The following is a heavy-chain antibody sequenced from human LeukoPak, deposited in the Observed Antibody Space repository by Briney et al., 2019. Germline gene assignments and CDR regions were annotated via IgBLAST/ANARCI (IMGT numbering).Heavy chain of an antibody. V-gene: IGHV3-21*04. CDR3: VRDRGTYRPIDY. CDR2: ISYTGTYI. D-gene: IGHD1-26*01. Sequence: GGSLRLSCAAYAFSLNAYNMNWVRQAPGKGLEWVSSISYTGTYIYYAVSVKGRFTISRDNAQNSLYLQMNSLRAEDTAIYYCVRDRGTYRPIDYWGQGTLVTVSS. J-gene: IGHJ4*02. CDR1: AFSLNAYN.